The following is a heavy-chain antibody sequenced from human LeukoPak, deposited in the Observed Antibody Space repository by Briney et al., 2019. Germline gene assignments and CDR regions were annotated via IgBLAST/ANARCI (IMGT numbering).Heavy chain of an antibody. V-gene: IGHV4-39*07. CDR3: ARILRVSVVPAAPDY. Sequence: SETLSLTCTVSGGSISSSSYYWGWIHQPPGKGLEWIGSIYYSGSTYYNPSLKGRVTISVDTSKNQFSLKLSSVTAADTAVYYCARILRVSVVPAAPDYWGQGTLVTVSS. D-gene: IGHD2-2*01. CDR1: GGSISSSSYY. J-gene: IGHJ4*02. CDR2: IYYSGST.